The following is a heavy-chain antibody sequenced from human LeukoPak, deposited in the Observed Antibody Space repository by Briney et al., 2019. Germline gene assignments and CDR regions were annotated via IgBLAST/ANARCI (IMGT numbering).Heavy chain of an antibody. D-gene: IGHD6-13*01. J-gene: IGHJ4*02. CDR1: GGSFSGYY. V-gene: IGHV4-34*01. CDR3: AREEKQQLAQGYYFDY. Sequence: SETLSLTCALYGGSFSGYYWSWIRQPPGKGLEWIGEINHSGGTNYNPSLKSRVTISVDTSKNQFSLKLSSVTAADTAVYYCAREEKQQLAQGYYFDYWGQGTLVTVSS. CDR2: INHSGGT.